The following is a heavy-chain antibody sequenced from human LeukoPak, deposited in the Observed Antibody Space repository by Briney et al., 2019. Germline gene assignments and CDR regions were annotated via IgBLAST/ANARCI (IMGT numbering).Heavy chain of an antibody. Sequence: GASLKVSCKASGFTFTSSAVQCVRQSRGQRLEWIGWIVVASGNTNYAQKFQERVTITRDMSTSTAYMELSSLRSEDTAVFFCTQETEYDILTGYYSNMLSYGMDVWGQGTTVTVSS. CDR3: TQETEYDILTGYYSNMLSYGMDV. D-gene: IGHD3-9*01. J-gene: IGHJ6*02. CDR1: GFTFTSSA. CDR2: IVVASGNT. V-gene: IGHV1-58*01.